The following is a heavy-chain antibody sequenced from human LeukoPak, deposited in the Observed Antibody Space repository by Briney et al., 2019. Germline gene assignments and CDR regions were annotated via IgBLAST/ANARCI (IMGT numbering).Heavy chain of an antibody. D-gene: IGHD2-21*02. V-gene: IGHV3-23*01. CDR1: GFTFSSYA. Sequence: PGGSLRLSCAASGFTFSSYAMSWVRQAPGKGLEWVSAISGNGGSTYYADSVKGRFTISRDNSKNTLYLQMNSLRAEDTAVYYCANVDCGGNSDFDYWGQGHLVTVSS. CDR2: ISGNGGST. CDR3: ANVDCGGNSDFDY. J-gene: IGHJ4*02.